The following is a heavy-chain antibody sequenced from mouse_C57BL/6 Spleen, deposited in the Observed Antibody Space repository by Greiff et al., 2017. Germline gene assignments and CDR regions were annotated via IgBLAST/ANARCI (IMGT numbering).Heavy chain of an antibody. D-gene: IGHD3-1*01. V-gene: IGHV2-2*01. CDR1: GFSLTSYG. CDR2: IWSGGSA. J-gene: IGHJ2*01. Sequence: VKLMESGPGLVQPSQSLSITCTVSGFSLTSYGVHWVRQSPGKGLEWLGVIWSGGSADYNAAFISRRSISKDNSKSQVFFKMNSLQADDTAIYYCARGGLTQDYWGQGTTLTVSS. CDR3: ARGGLTQDY.